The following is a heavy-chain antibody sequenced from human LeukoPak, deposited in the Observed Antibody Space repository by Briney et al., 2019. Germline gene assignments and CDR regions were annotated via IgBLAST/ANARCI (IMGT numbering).Heavy chain of an antibody. CDR1: GGTFSSYA. CDR3: ARDSAYSSSRDAFDI. CDR2: LIPIFGTA. J-gene: IGHJ3*02. Sequence: VASVKVSCKASGGTFSSYAISWVRQAPGQGLEWMGGLIPIFGTANYAQKFQGRVTITADESTSTAYMELSSLRSEDTAVYYCARDSAYSSSRDAFDIWGQGTMVTVSS. D-gene: IGHD6-13*01. V-gene: IGHV1-69*13.